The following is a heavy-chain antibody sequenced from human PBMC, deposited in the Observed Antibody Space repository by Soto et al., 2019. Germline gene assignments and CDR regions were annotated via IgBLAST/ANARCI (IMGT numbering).Heavy chain of an antibody. CDR3: AKEVYGAARGGMDV. Sequence: EVQLVESGGGLVQPGGSLRLSCAASGFTFRNNVMNWVRQAPGKGLEWVSAITDNGGSTYYADSVKGRCTISRDNSKNTLYLQMNSLRAEATAVSYCAKEVYGAARGGMDVWGQGTTVTVSS. D-gene: IGHD3-10*01. CDR1: GFTFRNNV. J-gene: IGHJ6*02. V-gene: IGHV3-23*04. CDR2: ITDNGGST.